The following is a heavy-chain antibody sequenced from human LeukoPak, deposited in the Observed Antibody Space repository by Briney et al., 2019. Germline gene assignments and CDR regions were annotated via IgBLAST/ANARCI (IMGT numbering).Heavy chain of an antibody. D-gene: IGHD6-19*01. V-gene: IGHV4-59*08. J-gene: IGHJ4*02. CDR2: IYYSGSS. CDR3: ARTSHSSGWYGSPALYYFDL. Sequence: PSETLSLSCTVSGASISSYYWSWIRQPPGKGLEWIGYIYYSGSSNYSPSLKSRVTISVDMSKNQFSLKLRSVTAADTAVYYCARTSHSSGWYGSPALYYFDLWGQGTLVTVSS. CDR1: GASISSYY.